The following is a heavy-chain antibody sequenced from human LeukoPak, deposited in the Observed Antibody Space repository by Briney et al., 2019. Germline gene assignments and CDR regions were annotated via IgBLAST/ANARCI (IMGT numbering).Heavy chain of an antibody. CDR3: ARGSTVIDY. D-gene: IGHD4-17*01. CDR1: VGSFSGYY. V-gene: IGHV4-34*01. J-gene: IGHJ4*02. CDR2: INHSGST. Sequence: SETLSLTCAVYVGSFSGYYWSWIRQPPGKGLEWIGEINHSGSTNYNPSLKSRVTISVDTSKNQFSLKLSSVTAADTAVYYCARGSTVIDYWGQGTLVTVSS.